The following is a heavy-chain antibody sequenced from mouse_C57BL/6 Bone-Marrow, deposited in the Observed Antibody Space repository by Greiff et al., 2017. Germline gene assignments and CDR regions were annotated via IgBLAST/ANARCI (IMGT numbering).Heavy chain of an antibody. CDR1: GYTFTSYW. V-gene: IGHV1-55*01. Sequence: QVQLQQPGAELVKPGASVKMSCKASGYTFTSYWITWVKQRPGPGLEWIGDIYPGSGSTNYNEKLKSKATLTVDTSYSTPYLQLSSLTSEASADIVCASPFYSGYWGPGTTLTVSS. CDR2: IYPGSGST. J-gene: IGHJ2*01. CDR3: ASPFYSGY. D-gene: IGHD2-3*01.